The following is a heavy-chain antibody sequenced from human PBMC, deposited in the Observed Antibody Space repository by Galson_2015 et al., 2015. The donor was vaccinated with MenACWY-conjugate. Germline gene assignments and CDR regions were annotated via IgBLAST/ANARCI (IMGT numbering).Heavy chain of an antibody. Sequence: SLRLSCAASGFTVSSNYMSWVRQAPGKGLEWVSVIYSGGSTYYADSVKGRFTISRDNSKNTPYLQMNSLRAEDTAVYYCARTIRNLFAFDIWGQGTMVTVSS. D-gene: IGHD1-14*01. CDR1: GFTVSSNY. CDR2: IYSGGST. CDR3: ARTIRNLFAFDI. J-gene: IGHJ3*02. V-gene: IGHV3-53*01.